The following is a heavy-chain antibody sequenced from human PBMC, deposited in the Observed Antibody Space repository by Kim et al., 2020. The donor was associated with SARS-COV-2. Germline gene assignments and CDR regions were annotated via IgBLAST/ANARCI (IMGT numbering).Heavy chain of an antibody. V-gene: IGHV4-59*08. D-gene: IGHD1-26*01. Sequence: SETLSLTCTVSGGSISSYYWSWIRQPPGKGLEWIGYIYYSGSTNYNPSLKSRVTISVDTSKNQFSLKLSSVTAADTAVYYCARVVGATGDFDYWGQGTLV. J-gene: IGHJ4*02. CDR2: IYYSGST. CDR3: ARVVGATGDFDY. CDR1: GGSISSYY.